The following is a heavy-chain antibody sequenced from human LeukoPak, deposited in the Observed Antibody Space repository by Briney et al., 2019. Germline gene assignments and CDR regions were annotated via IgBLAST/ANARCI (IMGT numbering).Heavy chain of an antibody. Sequence: SETLSLTCTVSGGSISSGDYYWSWIRQPPGKGLEWIGYIYYSGSTYYNPSLKSRVIISVDTPKNQVSLKLSSVTAADMAVYYCATGGGSGSPDYWGQGTLVTVSS. D-gene: IGHD3-10*01. J-gene: IGHJ4*02. CDR1: GGSISSGDYY. CDR3: ATGGGSGSPDY. V-gene: IGHV4-30-4*08. CDR2: IYYSGST.